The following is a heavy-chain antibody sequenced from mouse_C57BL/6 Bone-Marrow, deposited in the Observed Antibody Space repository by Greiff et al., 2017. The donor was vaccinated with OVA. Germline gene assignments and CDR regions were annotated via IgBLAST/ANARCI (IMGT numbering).Heavy chain of an antibody. CDR3: ARLPYCYGSSYDWYFDV. CDR2: IYPGSGST. V-gene: IGHV1-55*01. D-gene: IGHD1-1*01. CDR1: GYTFTSYW. Sequence: VQLQQPGAELVKPGASVKMSCKASGYTFTSYWITWVKQRPGQGLEWIGDIYPGSGSTNYNEKFKSKATLTVDTSSSTAYMQLSSLTSEDSAVYYCARLPYCYGSSYDWYFDVWGTGTTVTVSS. J-gene: IGHJ1*03.